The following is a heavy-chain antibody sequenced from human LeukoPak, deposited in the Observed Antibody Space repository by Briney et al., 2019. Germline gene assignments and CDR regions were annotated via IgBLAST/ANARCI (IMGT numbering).Heavy chain of an antibody. D-gene: IGHD3-22*01. Sequence: GGSLRLSCAASGFTFDYYWMHWVRQAPGKGLMWVSRINTDGSNTHYADSVKGRFTISGDNARNTLYLQMNGLRVEDTAVYYCVVWGEDRSGHRFDFWGQGTLVTVSS. CDR2: INTDGSNT. CDR3: VVWGEDRSGHRFDF. CDR1: GFTFDYYW. V-gene: IGHV3-74*01. J-gene: IGHJ4*02.